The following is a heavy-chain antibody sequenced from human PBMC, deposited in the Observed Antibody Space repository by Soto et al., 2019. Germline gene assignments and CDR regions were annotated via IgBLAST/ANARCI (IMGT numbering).Heavy chain of an antibody. Sequence: PGGSLRLSCAASGFTFSSYWMSWVRQAPGKGLEWVANIKQDGSEKYYVDSVKGRFTISRDNAKNSLYLQMNSLRAEDTAVYYCARVSTYYDSLTGYSHFDYWGQGTMVTVYS. V-gene: IGHV3-7*04. CDR2: IKQDGSEK. J-gene: IGHJ4*02. D-gene: IGHD3-9*01. CDR3: ARVSTYYDSLTGYSHFDY. CDR1: GFTFSSYW.